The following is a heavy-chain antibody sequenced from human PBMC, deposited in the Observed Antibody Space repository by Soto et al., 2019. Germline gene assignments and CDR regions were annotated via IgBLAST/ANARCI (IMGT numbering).Heavy chain of an antibody. CDR2: IDPSDSYT. CDR3: ARVHKNWFDS. J-gene: IGHJ5*01. V-gene: IGHV5-10-1*01. CDR1: GYSFSAFW. Sequence: VESLKISCKGSGYSFSAFWIHWVRQMPGKGLEWLGKIDPSDSYTNYSPSFEGHVTISTDNSITTAYLQWSSLRASDTALYFCARVHKNWFDSWAQGTMVTVSS.